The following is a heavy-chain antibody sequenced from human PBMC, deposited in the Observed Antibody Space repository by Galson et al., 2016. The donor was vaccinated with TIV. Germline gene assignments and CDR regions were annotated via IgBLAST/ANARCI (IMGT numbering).Heavy chain of an antibody. CDR3: ARDLNYDFWSGYYVHDSYYGMDV. J-gene: IGHJ6*02. D-gene: IGHD3-3*01. V-gene: IGHV4-59*12. Sequence: SETLSLTCTVSGGSISSSYWSWIRQPPGKGLEWIGYIYYSGSTNYNPSLKSRVTISVDTSKNQFSLKLTSVTAADTAVYYCARDLNYDFWSGYYVHDSYYGMDVWGQGTTVTVSS. CDR1: GGSISSSY. CDR2: IYYSGST.